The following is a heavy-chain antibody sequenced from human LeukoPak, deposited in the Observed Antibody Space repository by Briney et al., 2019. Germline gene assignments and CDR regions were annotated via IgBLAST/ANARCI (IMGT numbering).Heavy chain of an antibody. Sequence: SQTLSLTCAISGDSVSSNSATWNWIRQSPSRGLEWLGRAYYRSKWYNDYAVSVESRVTINPDTSKNQFSLQLNSVTPEDTAVYYCARGPYASGSYFSGGYYYYMDVWGKGTTVTIPS. CDR1: GDSVSSNSAT. D-gene: IGHD3-10*01. J-gene: IGHJ6*03. CDR2: AYYRSKWYN. V-gene: IGHV6-1*01. CDR3: ARGPYASGSYFSGGYYYYMDV.